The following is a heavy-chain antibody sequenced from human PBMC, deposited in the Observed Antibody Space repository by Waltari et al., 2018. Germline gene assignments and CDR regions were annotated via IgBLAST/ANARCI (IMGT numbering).Heavy chain of an antibody. V-gene: IGHV3-53*01. CDR3: ARDSSSGYSYGMDV. Sequence: EVQLVESGGGLIQPGGSLRLSCAASGFTVSSNSMRWVRQAPGKGLEWVSVIYSGGSTYYADSVKGRFTISRDNSKNTLYLQMNSLRAEDTAVYYCARDSSSGYSYGMDVWGQGTTVTVSS. CDR1: GFTVSSNS. J-gene: IGHJ6*02. D-gene: IGHD3-22*01. CDR2: IYSGGST.